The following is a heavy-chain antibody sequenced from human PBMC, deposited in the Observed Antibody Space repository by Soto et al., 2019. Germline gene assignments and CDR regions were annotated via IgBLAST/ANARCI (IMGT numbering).Heavy chain of an antibody. CDR1: GFTFSSDG. D-gene: IGHD2-2*01. V-gene: IGHV3-30*18. J-gene: IGHJ6*02. Sequence: GGSLRLSCAASGFTFSSDGMHWVRQAPGKGLEWVAVISYDGSNKYYADSVKGRFTISRDNSKNTLYLQMNSLRAEDTAVYYCAKVGWYQPSYGMDVWGQGPTVTVS. CDR2: ISYDGSNK. CDR3: AKVGWYQPSYGMDV.